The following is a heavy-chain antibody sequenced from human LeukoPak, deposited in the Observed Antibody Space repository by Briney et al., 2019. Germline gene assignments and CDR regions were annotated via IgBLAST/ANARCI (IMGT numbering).Heavy chain of an antibody. Sequence: PSETLSLTCTVSGGSISSSSYYWGWIRQPPGKGLEWIGSIYYSGSTYYNPSLKSRVTISVDTSRNQFSLKLSSVTAADTAVYYCTRDGFWSGYPPYWGQGTLVTVSS. CDR1: GGSISSSSYY. CDR3: TRDGFWSGYPPY. J-gene: IGHJ4*02. CDR2: IYYSGST. V-gene: IGHV4-39*02. D-gene: IGHD3-3*01.